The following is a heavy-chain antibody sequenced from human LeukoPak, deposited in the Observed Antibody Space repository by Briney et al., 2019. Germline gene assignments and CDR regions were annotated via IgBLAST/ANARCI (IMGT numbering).Heavy chain of an antibody. Sequence: GGSLRLSCAASGFTFSSYSMNWVRQAPGKGLEWVSYISSSSSTIYYADSVKGRFTISRDNAKNSLYLQMNSLRAEDTAVYYCARGLALNGDPTPYFDYWGQGTLVTVSS. CDR3: ARGLALNGDPTPYFDY. CDR1: GFTFSSYS. CDR2: ISSSSSTI. J-gene: IGHJ4*02. V-gene: IGHV3-48*01. D-gene: IGHD4-17*01.